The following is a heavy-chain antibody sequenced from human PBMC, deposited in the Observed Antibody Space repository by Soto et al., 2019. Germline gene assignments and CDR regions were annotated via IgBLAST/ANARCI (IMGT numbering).Heavy chain of an antibody. Sequence: SVKVSCQASGFTFTSSALQWVRQARGQRLEWIGWIVVGSGNTNYAQKFQERVTITRDMSTSTAYMELSSLRSEDTAVYYCAAVYYYRGYSGPYYYYGMDVWGQGTTVTVSS. CDR2: IVVGSGNT. CDR3: AAVYYYRGYSGPYYYYGMDV. J-gene: IGHJ6*02. V-gene: IGHV1-58*01. D-gene: IGHD5-12*01. CDR1: GFTFTSSA.